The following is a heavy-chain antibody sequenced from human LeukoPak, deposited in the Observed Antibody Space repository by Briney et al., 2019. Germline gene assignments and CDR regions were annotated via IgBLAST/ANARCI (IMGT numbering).Heavy chain of an antibody. V-gene: IGHV4-39*01. J-gene: IGHJ4*02. CDR1: GGSISSSSYY. Sequence: SETLSLTCTVSGGSISSSSYYWGWIRQPPGQGLEWIGSIYYSGSTYYNPSLKSRVTISVDTSNNQFSLKLSSVTAADTAVYYCARLRYSGYLYDYWGQGTLVTVSS. CDR2: IYYSGST. D-gene: IGHD5-12*01. CDR3: ARLRYSGYLYDY.